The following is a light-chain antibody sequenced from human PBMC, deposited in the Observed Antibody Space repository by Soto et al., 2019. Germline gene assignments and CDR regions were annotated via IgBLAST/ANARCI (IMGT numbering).Light chain of an antibody. V-gene: IGKV3-20*01. CDR3: QHYDRAPMWT. CDR2: STS. Sequence: THSSDTLSDSPEERATLSCRASETVRSNLAWYQLRPGQAPRLLMYSTSIRATGIPDRFSGSGSGTDFTLTISRLDPEDFAVYYCQHYDRAPMWTFGQGTKVDI. J-gene: IGKJ1*01. CDR1: ETVRSN.